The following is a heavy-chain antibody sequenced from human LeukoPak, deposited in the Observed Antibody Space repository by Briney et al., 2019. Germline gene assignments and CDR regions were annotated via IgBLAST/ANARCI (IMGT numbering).Heavy chain of an antibody. Sequence: GGSLRLSCAASGFTFSDYYMTWIRQAPGKGLEWVSSISSDGGAMYYADSVKGRFTVSRDNARNPLYLQMNSLSAEDTAVYFCARAALLTGGGYHFDSWGQGTLVTVSS. V-gene: IGHV3-11*01. D-gene: IGHD7-27*01. CDR1: GFTFSDYY. J-gene: IGHJ4*02. CDR2: ISSDGGAM. CDR3: ARAALLTGGGYHFDS.